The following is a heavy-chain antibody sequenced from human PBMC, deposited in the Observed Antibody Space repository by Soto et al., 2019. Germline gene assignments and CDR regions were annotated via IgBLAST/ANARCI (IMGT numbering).Heavy chain of an antibody. V-gene: IGHV1-69*01. CDR3: ASWDYDVLTGYSYDD. CDR1: GGTFNNYG. D-gene: IGHD3-9*01. J-gene: IGHJ4*02. Sequence: QVQLVQSGAEVKKPGSSVKVSCKASGGTFNNYGMGWVRQAPGQGLEWMGGIIPMIGRTNYAQKFQGRLTLTADASRSTADMELRSLRADDTAVYYCASWDYDVLTGYSYDDWGQGTLVTASS. CDR2: IIPMIGRT.